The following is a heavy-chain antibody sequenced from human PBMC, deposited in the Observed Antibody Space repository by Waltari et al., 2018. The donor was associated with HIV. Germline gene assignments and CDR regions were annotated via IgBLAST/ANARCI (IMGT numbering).Heavy chain of an antibody. D-gene: IGHD2-2*02. CDR3: ATHTVDTDYFDY. V-gene: IGHV4-39*01. CDR2: IYYSGST. Sequence: QLQLQESGPGLVKPSETLSLTCTVSGGSIISRSFYWGWIRQPPGKGLEWIGSIYYSGSTYYNPSRKSRVTISVDTSKNQFSLKVTSVTAADTAVYYCATHTVDTDYFDYWGQGTLVTVSS. CDR1: GGSIISRSFY. J-gene: IGHJ4*02.